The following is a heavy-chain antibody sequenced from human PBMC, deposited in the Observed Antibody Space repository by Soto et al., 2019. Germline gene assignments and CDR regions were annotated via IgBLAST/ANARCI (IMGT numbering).Heavy chain of an antibody. CDR2: ISYDGSNK. D-gene: IGHD4-4*01. CDR1: GFTFSSYG. CDR3: AKALSDSSNY. J-gene: IGHJ4*02. Sequence: VGSLRLSCAASGFTFSSYGMHWVRQAPGKGLEWVAVISYDGSNKYYADSVKGRFTISRDNSKNTLYLQMNSLRAEDTAVYYCAKALSDSSNYWGQGTLVTVSS. V-gene: IGHV3-30*18.